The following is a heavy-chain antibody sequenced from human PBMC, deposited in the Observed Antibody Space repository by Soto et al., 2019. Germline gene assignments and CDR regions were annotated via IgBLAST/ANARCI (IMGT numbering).Heavy chain of an antibody. D-gene: IGHD1-1*01. Sequence: QVQLVESGGGVVQPGRSLRLSCAASGFTFSNYGMHWVRQAPGKGLEWVALIWYDGSNKYYADSVKGRFTISRDNSKNTLYLQMNSLRAEDTAFYYCARDGAIGEGWIDSPVSFDYWGQGTLVTVSS. CDR2: IWYDGSNK. J-gene: IGHJ4*02. V-gene: IGHV3-33*01. CDR1: GFTFSNYG. CDR3: ARDGAIGEGWIDSPVSFDY.